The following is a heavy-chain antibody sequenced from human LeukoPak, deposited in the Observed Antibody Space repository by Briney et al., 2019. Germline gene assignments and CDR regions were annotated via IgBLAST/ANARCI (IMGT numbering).Heavy chain of an antibody. Sequence: GGSLRLACAASGFIFRNYWMSWVRQAPGKGLEWVANIKPDGSERDYVDSVKGRFTISRDNAKNSLDLEMNSLRAEDTAVYYCARSYSLAHYSYYGMDVWGQGTTVTVPS. J-gene: IGHJ6*02. CDR2: IKPDGSER. CDR1: GFIFRNYW. D-gene: IGHD4-11*01. V-gene: IGHV3-7*02. CDR3: ARSYSLAHYSYYGMDV.